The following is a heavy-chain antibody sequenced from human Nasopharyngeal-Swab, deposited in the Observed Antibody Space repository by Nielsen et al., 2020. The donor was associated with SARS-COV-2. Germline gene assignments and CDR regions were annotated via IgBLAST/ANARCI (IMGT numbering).Heavy chain of an antibody. V-gene: IGHV1-69*06. D-gene: IGHD3-10*01. Sequence: KVSCKASGGTFSSYAISWVRQAPGQGLEWMGGIIPIFGTANYAQKFQGRVTITADKSTSTAYMELSSLRSEDTAVYYCARNRFGELSRVGEGFYYYYYMDVWGKGTTVTVSS. CDR2: IIPIFGTA. CDR1: GGTFSSYA. J-gene: IGHJ6*03. CDR3: ARNRFGELSRVGEGFYYYYYMDV.